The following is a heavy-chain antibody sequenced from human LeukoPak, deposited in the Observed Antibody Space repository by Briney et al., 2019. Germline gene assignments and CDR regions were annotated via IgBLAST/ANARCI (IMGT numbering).Heavy chain of an antibody. CDR3: ATTMVRGVTYYYYYYMDV. J-gene: IGHJ6*03. Sequence: SETLSLTCAVYGGSFSGYYWSWIRQPPGKGLEWIGEINHSGSTNYNPSLKSRVTISVDTSKNQFSLKLSSVTAADTAVYYCATTMVRGVTYYYYYYMDVWGKGTTVTISS. CDR2: INHSGST. D-gene: IGHD3-10*01. CDR1: GGSFSGYY. V-gene: IGHV4-34*01.